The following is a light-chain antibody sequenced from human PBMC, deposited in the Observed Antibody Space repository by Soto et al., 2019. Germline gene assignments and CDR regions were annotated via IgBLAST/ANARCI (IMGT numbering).Light chain of an antibody. J-gene: IGKJ4*01. CDR1: QTITYNF. CDR2: DAS. V-gene: IGKV3D-20*01. Sequence: IVLTQSPGTLSLSPGEVATLSCGASQTITYNFLAWYQKKPGLAPRLLVYDASNRATGIPDRFSGSGSGTDFPLTISTLEPEDFAVYYCQHYGASSSTFGGGTRVEI. CDR3: QHYGASSST.